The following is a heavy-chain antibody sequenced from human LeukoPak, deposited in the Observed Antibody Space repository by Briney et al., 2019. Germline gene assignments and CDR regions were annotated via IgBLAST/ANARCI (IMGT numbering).Heavy chain of an antibody. CDR1: GGSISSSTYY. CDR2: IYYSGNT. J-gene: IGHJ4*02. D-gene: IGHD6-13*01. V-gene: IGHV4-39*07. Sequence: SETLSLTCTVSGGSISSSTYYWGWIRQPPGKGLEWIGSIYYSGNTYYSPSLKSRITISVDTSKNQFSLKLSSVTAADTAVYYCARRNLYSSSWPNFDYWGQGTLVTVSS. CDR3: ARRNLYSSSWPNFDY.